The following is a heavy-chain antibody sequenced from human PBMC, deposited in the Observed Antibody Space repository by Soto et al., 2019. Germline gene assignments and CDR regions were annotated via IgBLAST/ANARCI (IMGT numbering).Heavy chain of an antibody. CDR3: ASYYYDSSGYDYFDY. CDR1: GFTFSSYA. D-gene: IGHD3-22*01. CDR2: ISYDGSNK. V-gene: IGHV3-30-3*01. Sequence: GGSLRLSCAASGFTFSSYAMHWVRQAPGKGLEWVAVISYDGSNKYYADSVKGRFTISRDNSKNTLYLQMNSLRAEDTAVYYCASYYYDSSGYDYFDYWGQGTLVTVSS. J-gene: IGHJ4*02.